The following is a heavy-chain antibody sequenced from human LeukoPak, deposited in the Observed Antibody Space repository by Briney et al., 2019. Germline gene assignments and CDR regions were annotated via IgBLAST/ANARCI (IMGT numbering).Heavy chain of an antibody. D-gene: IGHD4-17*01. CDR1: GGSISTTNYY. V-gene: IGHV4-39*07. Sequence: TSETLSLTCTVSGGSISTTNYYWGWIRQSPGKGLEWFGCVYYSGSTYYNPSLKSRVTISVDTSKNQFSLKLSSVTAADTAVYYCARDDYGEYYFDYWGQGTLVTVSS. J-gene: IGHJ4*02. CDR2: VYYSGST. CDR3: ARDDYGEYYFDY.